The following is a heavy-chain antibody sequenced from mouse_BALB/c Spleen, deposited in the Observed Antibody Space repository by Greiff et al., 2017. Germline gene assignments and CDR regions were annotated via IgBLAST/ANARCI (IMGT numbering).Heavy chain of an antibody. CDR3: TRHYDYEGYFDY. V-gene: IGHV1-69*02. J-gene: IGHJ2*01. D-gene: IGHD2-4*01. CDR2: IYPSDSYT. CDR1: GYTFTSYW. Sequence: QVQLKQPGAELVRPGASVKLSCKASGYTFTSYWINWVKQRPGQGLEWIGNIYPSDSYTNYNQKFKDKATLTVDKSSSTAYMQLSSPTSEDSAVYYCTRHYDYEGYFDYWGQGTTLTVSS.